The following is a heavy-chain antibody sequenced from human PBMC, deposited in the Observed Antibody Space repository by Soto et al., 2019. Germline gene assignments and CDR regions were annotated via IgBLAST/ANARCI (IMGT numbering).Heavy chain of an antibody. D-gene: IGHD3-3*01. CDR3: ARNSDLYYDFWQTN. V-gene: IGHV3-30-3*01. CDR2: ISYDGSNK. J-gene: IGHJ1*01. CDR1: GFTFSSYA. Sequence: GGSLRLSCAASGFTFSSYAMHWVRQAPGKGLEWVAVISYDGSNKYYADSVKGRFTISRDNSKNTLYLQMNSLRAEDTAVYYCARNSDLYYDFWQTNWGQGTLVTVSS.